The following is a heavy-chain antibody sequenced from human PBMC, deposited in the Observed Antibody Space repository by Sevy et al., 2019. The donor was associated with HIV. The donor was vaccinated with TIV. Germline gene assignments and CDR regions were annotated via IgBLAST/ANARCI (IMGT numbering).Heavy chain of an antibody. V-gene: IGHV3-30-3*01. CDR3: ARDPRITIFGVVIGAEYFQH. Sequence: GGSLRLSCAASGFTFSSYAMHWVRQAPGKGLEWVAVISYDGNNKYYAHSGKGRFTISRDNSKNTLYLQMNSLRAEDTAVYYCARDPRITIFGVVIGAEYFQHWGQGTLVTVSS. D-gene: IGHD3-3*01. CDR1: GFTFSSYA. J-gene: IGHJ1*01. CDR2: ISYDGNNK.